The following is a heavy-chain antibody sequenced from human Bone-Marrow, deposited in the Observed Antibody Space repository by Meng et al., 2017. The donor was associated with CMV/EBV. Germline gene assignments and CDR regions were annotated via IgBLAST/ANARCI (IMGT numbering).Heavy chain of an antibody. J-gene: IGHJ5*02. Sequence: GESLKISCAASGFTFSSYAMSWVRQAPGKGLECVSGISWNSGSIGYADSVKGRFTISRDNSKNTLYLQMNSLRAEDTAVYYCASSGSAAFYPWFDPWGQGPLVTGSS. CDR1: GFTFSSYA. CDR2: ISWNSGSI. CDR3: ASSGSAAFYPWFDP. V-gene: IGHV3-23*01. D-gene: IGHD2-2*01.